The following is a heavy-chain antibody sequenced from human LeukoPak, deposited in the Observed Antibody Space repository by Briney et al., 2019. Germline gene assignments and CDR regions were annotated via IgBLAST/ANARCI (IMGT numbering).Heavy chain of an antibody. D-gene: IGHD3-22*01. V-gene: IGHV3-23*01. Sequence: GGSLRLSCAASGFTFSSYAMSWVRQAPGKGLEWVSAISGSGGSTYYADSVKGRFTISRDNSKNTLYLQMNSLRAEDTAVYYCAKVRYYYDSGDYFDYWGQGTLVTVSS. CDR2: ISGSGGST. CDR1: GFTFSSYA. J-gene: IGHJ4*02. CDR3: AKVRYYYDSGDYFDY.